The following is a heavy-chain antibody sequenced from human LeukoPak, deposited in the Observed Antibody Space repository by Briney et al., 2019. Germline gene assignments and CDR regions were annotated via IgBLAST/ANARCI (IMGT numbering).Heavy chain of an antibody. CDR3: ARAVVAFGGVIDY. D-gene: IGHD3-16*01. V-gene: IGHV4-31*03. Sequence: SETLSLTCTVSGGSIRSSYYYWGWIRQHPGKGLEWIGYIHYSGSAYYNPSLKSRLNISADTSKNQFSLKLSSVTAADTAIYYCARAVVAFGGVIDYWGQGTLVTVSS. J-gene: IGHJ4*02. CDR1: GGSIRSSYYY. CDR2: IHYSGSA.